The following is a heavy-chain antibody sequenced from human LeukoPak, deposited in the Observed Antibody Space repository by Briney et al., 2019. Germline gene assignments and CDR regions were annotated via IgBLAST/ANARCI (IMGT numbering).Heavy chain of an antibody. CDR3: ARAPSSSSGWYRDS. D-gene: IGHD6-19*01. CDR2: IHSGGST. V-gene: IGHV3-66*01. Sequence: GGSLRLSCAASGFTVSSSYMSWVRQAPGKGLEWVSVIHSGGSTYYADFVKGRFTISRDNSKNTLYLQMYSLTAADTALYYCARAPSSSSGWYRDSWGQGTLVTVSS. J-gene: IGHJ4*02. CDR1: GFTVSSSY.